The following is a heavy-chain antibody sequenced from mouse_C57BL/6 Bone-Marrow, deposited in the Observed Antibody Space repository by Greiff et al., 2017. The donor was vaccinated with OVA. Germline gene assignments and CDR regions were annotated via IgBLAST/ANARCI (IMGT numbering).Heavy chain of an antibody. V-gene: IGHV1-82*01. J-gene: IGHJ2*01. Sequence: QVQLKESGPELVKPGASVKISCKASGYAFSSSWMNWVKQRPGKGLEWIGRIYPGDGDTNYNGKFKGKATLTADKSSSTAYMQLSSLTSEDSAVYFCARLEWLRRHYFDYWGQGTTLTVSS. CDR1: GYAFSSSW. CDR2: IYPGDGDT. CDR3: ARLEWLRRHYFDY. D-gene: IGHD2-2*01.